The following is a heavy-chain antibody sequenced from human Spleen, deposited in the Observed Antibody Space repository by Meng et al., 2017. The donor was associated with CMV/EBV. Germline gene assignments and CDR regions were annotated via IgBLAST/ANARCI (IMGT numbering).Heavy chain of an antibody. CDR1: GGSISSDDYY. J-gene: IGHJ4*02. Sequence: QVPLQGSGPGLVKPSQSLSLTCTVSGGSISSDDYYWSWIRQPPGKGLECIGYIYNSGSTYYNPSLKSRVIISVDTSKNQFSLKLSSVTAADTAVYYCGSWRGGNYYDYWGQGTLVTVSS. D-gene: IGHD3-16*01. V-gene: IGHV4-30-4*08. CDR2: IYNSGST. CDR3: GSWRGGNYYDY.